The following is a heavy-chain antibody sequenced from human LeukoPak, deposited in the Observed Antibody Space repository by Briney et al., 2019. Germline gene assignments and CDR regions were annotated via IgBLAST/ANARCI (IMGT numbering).Heavy chain of an antibody. J-gene: IGHJ5*02. CDR3: ARDQEYYDSSGYFRWFDP. CDR1: GGTFSSYA. CDR2: ISPIFGTA. D-gene: IGHD3-22*01. V-gene: IGHV1-69*05. Sequence: PVKVYCRASGGTFSSYAISWVRQAPGQGLEWMGRISPIFGTANYAQKFQGRVTITTDEATSTAYMELSSLRSEDTAVYYCARDQEYYDSSGYFRWFDPWGQGTLVTVSS.